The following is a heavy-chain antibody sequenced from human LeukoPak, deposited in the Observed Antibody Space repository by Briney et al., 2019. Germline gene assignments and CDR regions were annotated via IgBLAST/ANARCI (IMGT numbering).Heavy chain of an antibody. CDR3: ARNIRAVAFYFDY. V-gene: IGHV3-74*01. CDR2: INSDGGST. CDR1: GFTFSSYW. Sequence: GGSLRLSCTASGFTFSSYWMHWVRQAPGKGLVWVSRINSDGGSTSYADSVKGRFTISRDNAKNSLYLQMNSLRAEDTAVYYCARNIRAVAFYFDYWGQGTLVTVSS. J-gene: IGHJ4*02. D-gene: IGHD6-19*01.